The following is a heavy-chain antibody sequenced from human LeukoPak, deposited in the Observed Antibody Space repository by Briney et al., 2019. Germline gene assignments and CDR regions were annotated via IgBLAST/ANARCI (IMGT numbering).Heavy chain of an antibody. CDR1: GGTFSSYA. J-gene: IGHJ5*02. CDR3: ARSYLDTAMVYNWFDP. D-gene: IGHD5-18*01. V-gene: IGHV1-69*13. CDR2: IIPIFGTA. Sequence: ASVKVSCKASGGTFSSYAISWVRQAPGQGLEWMGGIIPIFGTANYAQKFQGRVTTTADESTSTAYMELSSLRSEDTAVYYCARSYLDTAMVYNWFDPWGQGTLVTVSS.